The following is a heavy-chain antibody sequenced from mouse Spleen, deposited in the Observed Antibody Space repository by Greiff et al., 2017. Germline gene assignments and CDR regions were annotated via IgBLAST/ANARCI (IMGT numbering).Heavy chain of an antibody. CDR2: ISSGGSYT. CDR3: ARHDGSSFDY. CDR1: GFTFSSYA. D-gene: IGHD1-1*01. J-gene: IGHJ2*01. V-gene: IGHV5-9-3*01. Sequence: EVQRVESGGGLVKPGGSLKLSCAASGFTFSSYAMSWVRQTPEKRLEWVATISSGGSYTYYPDSVKGRFTISRDNAKNTLYLQMSSLRSEDTAMYYCARHDGSSFDYWGQGTTLTVSS.